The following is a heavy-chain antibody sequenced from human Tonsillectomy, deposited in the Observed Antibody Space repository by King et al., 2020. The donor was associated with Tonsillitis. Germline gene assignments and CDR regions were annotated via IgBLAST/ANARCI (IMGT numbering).Heavy chain of an antibody. J-gene: IGHJ5*02. CDR1: GFTVSSNY. CDR3: ARTGYCSSTSCPFPWFDP. D-gene: IGHD2-2*01. V-gene: IGHV3-53*04. CDR2: IYSGGST. Sequence: VQLVESGGGLVQPGGSLRLSCAASGFTVSSNYMSWVRQAPGKGLEWDSVIYSGGSTYYADSVKGRFTISRHNSKNTLYLQMNSLRAEDTAVYYCARTGYCSSTSCPFPWFDPWGQGTLVTVSS.